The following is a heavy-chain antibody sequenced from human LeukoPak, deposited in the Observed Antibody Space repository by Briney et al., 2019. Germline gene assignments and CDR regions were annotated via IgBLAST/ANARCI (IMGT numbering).Heavy chain of an antibody. CDR2: IKQDGSEK. D-gene: IGHD2-2*01. J-gene: IGHJ4*02. CDR1: GFTFSSYW. Sequence: GGSLRLSCAASGFTFSSYWMSWVRQAPGKGLEWVANIKQDGSEKNYVDSVKGRFTISRDNAKNSLYLQMNSLRAEDTAVYYCARVEGGYCSSTSCYWSRDFDYWGQGTLVTVSS. CDR3: ARVEGGYCSSTSCYWSRDFDY. V-gene: IGHV3-7*03.